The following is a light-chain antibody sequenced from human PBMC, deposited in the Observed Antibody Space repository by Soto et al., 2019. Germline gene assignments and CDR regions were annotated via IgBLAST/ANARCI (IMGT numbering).Light chain of an antibody. J-gene: IGKJ5*01. V-gene: IGKV3-20*01. CDR3: QRYGGSPPIT. Sequence: ETVLTQSPGTLSLSPGERATLSCRASQSVSSSSLAWYQQRPGQAPRLLIYGTSSRATGIPDRFSGSGSGTDFTLTISRLEPEDFAVYFCQRYGGSPPITFGQGTRLDIK. CDR2: GTS. CDR1: QSVSSSS.